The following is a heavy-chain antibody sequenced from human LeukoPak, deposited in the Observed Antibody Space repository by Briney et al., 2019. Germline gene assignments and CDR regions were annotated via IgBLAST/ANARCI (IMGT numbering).Heavy chain of an antibody. CDR2: VYVTGT. V-gene: IGHV4-59*08. D-gene: IGHD3-16*02. J-gene: IGHJ6*03. CDR1: GGSIGTYY. Sequence: SETLSLTCTVSGGSIGTYYWSWVRQSPGTGLEWIGYVYVTGTRYNPYLQSRVTISVDRSRNQFFLKMTSVTAADTAVYYCARHIGGGIEDMDVWGRGTKVTVSS. CDR3: ARHIGGGIEDMDV.